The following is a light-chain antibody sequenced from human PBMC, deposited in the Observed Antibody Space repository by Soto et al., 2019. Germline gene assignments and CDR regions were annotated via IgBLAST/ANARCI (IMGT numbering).Light chain of an antibody. CDR1: QGISSY. V-gene: IGKV1-8*01. CDR3: QQYYSYPLT. J-gene: IGKJ1*01. CDR2: AAF. Sequence: TQSPTSLTSFTAAAVQISLPASQGISSYLAWYQQKPGKASKHLSYAAFTLQSGVPSRFSGSGSGTDFTLTISCLQSEDFATYYCQQYYSYPLTFGQGTKVDIK.